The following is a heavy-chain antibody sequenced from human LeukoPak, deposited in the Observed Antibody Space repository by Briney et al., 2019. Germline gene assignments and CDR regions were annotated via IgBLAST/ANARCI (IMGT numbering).Heavy chain of an antibody. J-gene: IGHJ3*02. Sequence: SETLSLTCTVSGGSISIYYWSWIRQPPGKGLEWIGYIYYTGSTNYNPSLKSRVTISIDTSKNQFSLKLSSVTAADTAVYYCARRPYSGRYWWGDFDIWGQGTMVTVSS. D-gene: IGHD1-26*01. CDR2: IYYTGST. V-gene: IGHV4-59*01. CDR3: ARRPYSGRYWWGDFDI. CDR1: GGSISIYY.